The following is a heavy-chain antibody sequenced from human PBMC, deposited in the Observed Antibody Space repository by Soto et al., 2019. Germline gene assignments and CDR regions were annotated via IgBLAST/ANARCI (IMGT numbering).Heavy chain of an antibody. V-gene: IGHV1-69*13. CDR2: IIPIFGTA. CDR3: ARGHWNYVSYYYGMDV. CDR1: GGTFSSYA. Sequence: VASVKVSCKASGGTFSSYAISWVRQAPGQGLEWMGGIIPIFGTANYAQKFQGRVTITADESTSTAYMELSSLRSEDTAVYYCARGHWNYVSYYYGMDVWGQGTTVTVSS. J-gene: IGHJ6*02. D-gene: IGHD1-7*01.